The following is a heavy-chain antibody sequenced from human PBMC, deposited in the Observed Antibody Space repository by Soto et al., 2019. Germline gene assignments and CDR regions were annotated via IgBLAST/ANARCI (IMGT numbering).Heavy chain of an antibody. D-gene: IGHD3-22*01. CDR1: GFTFSGSA. CDR3: TSSEYYYDSSGYYHHVDY. CDR2: IRSKANSYAT. Sequence: PGGSLRLSCAASGFTFSGSAMHWVRQASGKGLEWVGRIRSKANSYATAYAASVKGRFTISRDGSKNTAYLQMNSLKTEDTAVYYCTSSEYYYDSSGYYHHVDYWGQGTLVTVSS. J-gene: IGHJ4*02. V-gene: IGHV3-73*01.